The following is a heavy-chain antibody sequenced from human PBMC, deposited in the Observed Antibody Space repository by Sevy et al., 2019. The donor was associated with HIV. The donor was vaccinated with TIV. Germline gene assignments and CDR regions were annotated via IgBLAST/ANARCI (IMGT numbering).Heavy chain of an antibody. D-gene: IGHD3-9*01. V-gene: IGHV3-23*01. CDR1: GFTFSSYA. CDR2: ISGSGGST. J-gene: IGHJ4*02. CDR3: AKERGDYDILTGTFDY. Sequence: GGSLRLSCAASGFTFSSYAMSWVRQAPGKGLEWVSAISGSGGSTYYADSVKGRFTISRDNSKNTLYLQMNSLGAEDTAVYYCAKERGDYDILTGTFDYWGQGTLVTVSS.